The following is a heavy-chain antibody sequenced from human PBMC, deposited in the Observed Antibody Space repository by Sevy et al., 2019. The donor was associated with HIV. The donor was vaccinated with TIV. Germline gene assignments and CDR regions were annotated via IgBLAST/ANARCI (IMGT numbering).Heavy chain of an antibody. V-gene: IGHV3-30-3*01. CDR2: ISYDGSNK. D-gene: IGHD2-15*01. Sequence: GGSLRLSCAASGFTFSSYAMHWVRQAPGKGLEWVAVISYDGSNKYYADSVKGRFTISRDNSKNTLYLQMNSLRAEDTAVNYCARDLPIVVVVAATTHYYYYGMVVWGQGTTVTASS. J-gene: IGHJ6*02. CDR3: ARDLPIVVVVAATTHYYYYGMVV. CDR1: GFTFSSYA.